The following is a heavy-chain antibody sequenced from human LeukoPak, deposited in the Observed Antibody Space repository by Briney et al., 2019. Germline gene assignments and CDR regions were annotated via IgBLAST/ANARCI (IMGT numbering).Heavy chain of an antibody. Sequence: SETLSLTCSVSTDSTAGYYWGWIRQSPGRAPEWLAYVYRSGQSDYNSSLRGRVTVSLDRSKTQVSLSLRSLTAADTAVYYCASGKYFYDDSASVNRASRTAFHIWAQGTMVVVSS. CDR1: TDSTAGYY. J-gene: IGHJ3*02. D-gene: IGHD3-3*01. V-gene: IGHV4-59*12. CDR2: VYRSGQS. CDR3: ASGKYFYDDSASVNRASRTAFHI.